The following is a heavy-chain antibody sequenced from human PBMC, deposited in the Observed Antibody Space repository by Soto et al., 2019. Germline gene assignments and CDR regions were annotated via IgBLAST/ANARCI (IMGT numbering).Heavy chain of an antibody. CDR3: ARDRLGSGFDY. D-gene: IGHD3-10*01. CDR2: TKQDGSEK. CDR1: GFTFSSYW. V-gene: IGHV3-7*05. J-gene: IGHJ4*02. Sequence: EVQLVESGGGLVQPGGSLRLSCAASGFTFSSYWMNWVRQVPGKGLEWVAKTKQDGSEKNYVDSVKGRFTISRDNAKNSLYLQMNSLRAEDTAVYYCARDRLGSGFDYWGQGTLVTVSS.